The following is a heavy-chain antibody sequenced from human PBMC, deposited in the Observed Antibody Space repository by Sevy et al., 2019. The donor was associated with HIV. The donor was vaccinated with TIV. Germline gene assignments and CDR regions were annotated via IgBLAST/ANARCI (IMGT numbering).Heavy chain of an antibody. CDR3: ARGNCSGGSCFDY. CDR2: ISSSSSYI. J-gene: IGHJ4*02. V-gene: IGHV3-21*01. Sequence: GGSLRLSCAASGFTFSSYSMNWVRQTPGKGLEWVSSISSSSSYIYYADSVKGRFTISRDNAKNSLYLQMNSLRAEDTAVYYCARGNCSGGSCFDYWDQGTLVTVSS. D-gene: IGHD2-15*01. CDR1: GFTFSSYS.